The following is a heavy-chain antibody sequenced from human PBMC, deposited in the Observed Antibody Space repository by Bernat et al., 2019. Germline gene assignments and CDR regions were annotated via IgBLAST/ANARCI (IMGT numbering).Heavy chain of an antibody. J-gene: IGHJ3*02. CDR2: ISYDGSNK. CDR1: GFTFSSYG. V-gene: IGHV3-30*18. D-gene: IGHD3-22*01. CDR3: AKVGNYYDSTNSDAFDI. Sequence: QVQLVESGGGVVQPGRSLRLSCAASGFTFSSYGMHWVRQAPGKGLEWVVVISYDGSNKYYADSVKGRFTISRDNSKNTLYLQMNSLRAEDTAVYYCAKVGNYYDSTNSDAFDIWGQGTMVTVS.